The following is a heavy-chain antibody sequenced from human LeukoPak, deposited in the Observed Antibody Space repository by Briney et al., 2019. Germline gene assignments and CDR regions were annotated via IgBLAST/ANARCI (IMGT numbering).Heavy chain of an antibody. Sequence: PGGSLRLSCAASGLTFSSYWMSWVRQAPGKGLEWVANIKQDGSEKYYVDSVKGRFTISRDNAKNSLYLQMNSLRAEDTAVYYCARDLYDFWSGYHRPNWFDPWGQGTLVTVSS. J-gene: IGHJ5*02. V-gene: IGHV3-7*03. D-gene: IGHD3-3*01. CDR1: GLTFSSYW. CDR2: IKQDGSEK. CDR3: ARDLYDFWSGYHRPNWFDP.